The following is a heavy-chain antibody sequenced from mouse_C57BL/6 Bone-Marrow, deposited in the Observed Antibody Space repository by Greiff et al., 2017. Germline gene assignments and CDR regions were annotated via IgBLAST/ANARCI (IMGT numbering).Heavy chain of an antibody. CDR2: ISGGGGNT. Sequence: EVKLVESGGGLVKPGGSLKLSCAASGFTFSSYTMSWVRQTPEKRLEWVATISGGGGNTYYPDSVKGRITISRDNAKNTLYLQMSSLRTEDTALYYCDRQRIFSYWGQGTLLTVSA. CDR3: DRQRIFSY. V-gene: IGHV5-9*01. CDR1: GFTFSSYT. J-gene: IGHJ3*01.